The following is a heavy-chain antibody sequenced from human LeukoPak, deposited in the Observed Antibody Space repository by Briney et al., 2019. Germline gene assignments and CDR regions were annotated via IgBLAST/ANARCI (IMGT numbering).Heavy chain of an antibody. D-gene: IGHD3-9*01. J-gene: IGHJ4*02. CDR2: ISSNGGST. V-gene: IGHV3-64*01. Sequence: GGSLRLSCAASGFTFSSYAMHWVRQASGKGLEYVSAISSNGGSTYYANSVKGRFTISRDNSKNTLYLQMGSLRAEDMAVYYCARAAVLRYFDYWGQGTLVTVSS. CDR3: ARAAVLRYFDY. CDR1: GFTFSSYA.